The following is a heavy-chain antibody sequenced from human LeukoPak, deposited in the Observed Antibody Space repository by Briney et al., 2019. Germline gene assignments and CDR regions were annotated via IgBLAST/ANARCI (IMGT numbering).Heavy chain of an antibody. CDR1: GYTFTSYG. V-gene: IGHV1-18*01. CDR2: ISAYNGNT. J-gene: IGHJ4*02. CDR3: ARNYCSSTSCSNPFDY. Sequence: ASVKVSCKASGYTFTSYGISWVRQAPGQGLEWMGWISAYNGNTNYAQKLQGRVTMTTGTSTSTAYMELRRLRSDDTAVYYCARNYCSSTSCSNPFDYWGQGTLVTVSS. D-gene: IGHD2-2*01.